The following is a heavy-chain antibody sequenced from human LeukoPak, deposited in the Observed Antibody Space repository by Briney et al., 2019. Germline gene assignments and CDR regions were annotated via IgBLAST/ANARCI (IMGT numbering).Heavy chain of an antibody. CDR3: ARAAYSGSAD. D-gene: IGHD1-26*01. J-gene: IGHJ4*02. CDR2: ISGNNGNT. CDR1: GYTFTNYG. Sequence: ASVKVSCKAAGYTFTNYGICRVRQAPGQGLEWLGWISGNNGNTKYAQNFQGRVTMTTDTSTSTAYMELGSLTSDDTAVYYCARAAYSGSADWGQGTLVTVSS. V-gene: IGHV1-18*01.